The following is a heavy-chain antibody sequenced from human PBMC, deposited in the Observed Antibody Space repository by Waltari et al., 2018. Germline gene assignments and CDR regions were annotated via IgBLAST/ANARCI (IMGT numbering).Heavy chain of an antibody. V-gene: IGHV1-69*02. CDR2: IIPILGIA. D-gene: IGHD4-17*01. Sequence: QVQLVQSGAEVKKPGSSVKVSCKASGGTFSSYTLSWVRQAPGQGLEWMGRIIPILGIANYAQKFQGRVTITADKSTSTAYMELSSLRSEDTAVYYCARGDNGDSSGAFDIWGQGTMVTVSS. CDR3: ARGDNGDSSGAFDI. CDR1: GGTFSSYT. J-gene: IGHJ3*02.